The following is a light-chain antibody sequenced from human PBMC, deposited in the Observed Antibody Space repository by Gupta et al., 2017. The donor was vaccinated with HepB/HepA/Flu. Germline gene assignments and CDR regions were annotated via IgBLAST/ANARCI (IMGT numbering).Light chain of an antibody. CDR3: NSYTNRRTYV. CDR2: DVS. J-gene: IGLJ1*01. Sequence: QSALTQPASVSGSPGQTITISCTGTNNDVGRFTYVSWYQQHPGKAPKLLIYDVSYRSSGVSSRFSGSKSGTTASLTISGLQADDEADYYCNSYTNRRTYVFGTGTKVTVL. CDR1: NNDVGRFTY. V-gene: IGLV2-14*03.